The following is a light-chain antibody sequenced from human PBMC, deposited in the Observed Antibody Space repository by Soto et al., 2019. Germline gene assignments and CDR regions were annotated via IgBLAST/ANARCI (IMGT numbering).Light chain of an antibody. CDR3: QQYSNWPPYT. V-gene: IGKV3-15*01. Sequence: EIVMTQSPATLSVSPGERATLSCRASQSVSSKLAWYQQKPGQAPRLLIYAASTRATGIPARFSGSGSGTEFILTITSLQSEDFAVYYCQQYSNWPPYTFGQGTKLEIK. CDR2: AAS. J-gene: IGKJ2*01. CDR1: QSVSSK.